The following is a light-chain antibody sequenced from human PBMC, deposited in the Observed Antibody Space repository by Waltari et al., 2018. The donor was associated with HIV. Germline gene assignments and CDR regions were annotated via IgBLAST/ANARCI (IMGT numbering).Light chain of an antibody. CDR3: SSYARGGSLL. J-gene: IGLJ3*02. V-gene: IGLV2-14*01. CDR2: AAN. CDR1: DRDIAIYNS. Sequence: QSALTQPASVSGSPGQSITISCIGTDRDIAIYNSISWYHHPPDTDPRLVIFAANSRPSGIPFRFSGSKSGKTASLTISGLQADDEGVYYCSSYARGGSLLFGGGTTVTVL.